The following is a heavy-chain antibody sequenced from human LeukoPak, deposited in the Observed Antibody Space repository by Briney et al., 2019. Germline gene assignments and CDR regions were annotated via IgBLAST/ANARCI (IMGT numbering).Heavy chain of an antibody. Sequence: SQTLSLTCTVPGGSISSGDYYWSWIRQPPGKGLEWIGYIYYSGSTYYNPSLKSRVTISVDTSKNQFSLKLSSVTAADTAVYYCARNSGSLPYYYYYYMDVLGKGTTVTVSS. V-gene: IGHV4-30-4*08. CDR2: IYYSGST. CDR1: GGSISSGDYY. J-gene: IGHJ6*03. CDR3: ARNSGSLPYYYYYYMDV. D-gene: IGHD1-26*01.